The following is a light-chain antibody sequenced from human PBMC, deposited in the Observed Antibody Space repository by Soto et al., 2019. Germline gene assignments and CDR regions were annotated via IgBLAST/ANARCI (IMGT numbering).Light chain of an antibody. CDR1: QSVSSY. V-gene: IGKV3-11*01. CDR3: QQRSKWPLT. J-gene: IGKJ5*01. CDR2: DAS. Sequence: IVLSQSPSTRCLSQGERASLSCRASQSVSSYLAWYQQKPGQAPRLLIYDASTRATGIPARFSGSGSGTDFTLTISSLQPEDFAVYYCQQRSKWPLTFGQGTRLDIK.